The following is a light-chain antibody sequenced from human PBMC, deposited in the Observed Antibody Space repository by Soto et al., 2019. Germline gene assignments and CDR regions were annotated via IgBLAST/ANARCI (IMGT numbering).Light chain of an antibody. CDR3: QQYNSYSEA. Sequence: DIQMTQPPSTLSSSVGDIVTIICRASQTISSWLAWYQQKGGKAPKLLISKASILDSGVPSRFSGSGSGTEFNLTISSLQPEDFATYYCQQYNSYSEAFGQGTKVDIK. CDR1: QTISSW. CDR2: KAS. J-gene: IGKJ1*01. V-gene: IGKV1-5*03.